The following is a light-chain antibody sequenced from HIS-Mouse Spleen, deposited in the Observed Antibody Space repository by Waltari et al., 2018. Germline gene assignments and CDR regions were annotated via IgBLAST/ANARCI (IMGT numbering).Light chain of an antibody. CDR1: SSNIGSNY. CDR3: AAWDDSLSGWV. J-gene: IGLJ3*02. Sequence: QSVLTQPPSASGTPGQRVTISCSGSSSNIGSNYVYWYQQLPGTAPNLLIYRNNQRPSGIPDRLSGSKSGTSASLAISGLRSEDEADYYCAAWDDSLSGWVFGGGTKLTVL. V-gene: IGLV1-47*01. CDR2: RNN.